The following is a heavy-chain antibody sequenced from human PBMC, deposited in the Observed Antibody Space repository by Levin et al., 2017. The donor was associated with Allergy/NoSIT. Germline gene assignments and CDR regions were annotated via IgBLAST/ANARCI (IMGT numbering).Heavy chain of an antibody. V-gene: IGHV3-48*03. Sequence: PGGSLRLSCEGSGYRFMIHPMNWVRQAPGKGLQWVSYISDSASTKYYADSVKGRFAISRDNAKSVLFLQMNNLRVDDTGIYYCARDAPPTYWGRGVLVTVSS. J-gene: IGHJ4*02. CDR1: GYRFMIHP. CDR3: ARDAPPTY. CDR2: ISDSASTK.